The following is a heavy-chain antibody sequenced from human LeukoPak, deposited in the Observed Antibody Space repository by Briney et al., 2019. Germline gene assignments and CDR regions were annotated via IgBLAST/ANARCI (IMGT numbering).Heavy chain of an antibody. D-gene: IGHD6-13*01. J-gene: IGHJ4*02. CDR2: IWYDGSNK. Sequence: PGGSLRLSCAASGFTFSSYGMHWVRQAPGKGLEWVAVIWYDGSNKYYADSVKGRFTISRDNSKNTLYLQMNGLRAEDTAVYYCARSHSSSWYYFDYWGQGTLVTVSS. CDR1: GFTFSSYG. V-gene: IGHV3-33*01. CDR3: ARSHSSSWYYFDY.